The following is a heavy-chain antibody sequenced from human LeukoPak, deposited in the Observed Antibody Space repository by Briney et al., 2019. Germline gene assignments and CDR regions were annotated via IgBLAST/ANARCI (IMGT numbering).Heavy chain of an antibody. CDR1: GFTFDDYA. CDR3: AKDIQYAPTGHFDY. CDR2: ISWNSGSI. J-gene: IGHJ4*02. V-gene: IGHV3-9*03. Sequence: GGSLRLSCAASGFTFDDYAMHWVRQAPGKGLEWVSGISWNSGSIVYADSVKGRFTISRDNAKNSLYLQMNSLRAEDMALYYCAKDIQYAPTGHFDYWGQGTLVTVSS.